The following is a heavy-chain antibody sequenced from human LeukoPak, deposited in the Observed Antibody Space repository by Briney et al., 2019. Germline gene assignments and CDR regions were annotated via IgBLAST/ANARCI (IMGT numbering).Heavy chain of an antibody. CDR3: ARRGSSGWYGSGYFDY. D-gene: IGHD6-19*01. V-gene: IGHV5-51*01. Sequence: GESLKISCKGSGYSFTTYYIGWVRQMPGKGLEGMGIIYPGDSDTRYSPSFQGQVSISADKSISTAYLQWSSLKASDTALYYCARRGSSGWYGSGYFDYWGQGTLVTVSS. J-gene: IGHJ4*02. CDR2: IYPGDSDT. CDR1: GYSFTTYY.